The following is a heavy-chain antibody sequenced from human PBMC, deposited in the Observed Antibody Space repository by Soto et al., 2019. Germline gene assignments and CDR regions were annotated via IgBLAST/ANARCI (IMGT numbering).Heavy chain of an antibody. Sequence: QVQLVESGGGVVQPGRSLRLSCAASGFSFSTYEIHWVRQAPGKGLEWVAVISFDISNKYYADSVKGRFTISRDNSKNTLYLQMNSLRVEDTAVYYCARDRNPYGSGRDYGLDVWGQGTTVTVSS. D-gene: IGHD3-10*01. V-gene: IGHV3-30-3*01. CDR1: GFSFSTYE. J-gene: IGHJ6*02. CDR3: ARDRNPYGSGRDYGLDV. CDR2: ISFDISNK.